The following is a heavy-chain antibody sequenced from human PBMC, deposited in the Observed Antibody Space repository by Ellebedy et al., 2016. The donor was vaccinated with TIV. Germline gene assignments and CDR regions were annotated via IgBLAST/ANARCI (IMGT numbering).Heavy chain of an antibody. J-gene: IGHJ3*02. CDR1: GFTFSSYG. V-gene: IGHV3-33*01. CDR3: ARGGLGPAAQDAFDI. D-gene: IGHD2-2*01. Sequence: GESLKISXAASGFTFSSYGMHWVRQAPGKGLEWVAVIWYDGSNKYYADSVKGRFTISRDNSKNTLYLQMNSLRAEDTAVYYCARGGLGPAAQDAFDIWGQGTMVTVSS. CDR2: IWYDGSNK.